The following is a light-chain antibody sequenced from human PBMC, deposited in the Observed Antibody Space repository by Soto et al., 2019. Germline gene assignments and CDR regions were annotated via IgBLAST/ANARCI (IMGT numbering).Light chain of an antibody. V-gene: IGLV2-23*02. CDR1: SSDVGSYDL. Sequence: QSVLTQPASVSGSPGQSITISCTGTSSDVGSYDLVSWYQQHPGKAPKLVTSDVTKRPSGVSNRFSGSKSGNTASLTISGLQAEDEADYYCCSYAGSDTYVFGTGTKVTVL. CDR2: DVT. CDR3: CSYAGSDTYV. J-gene: IGLJ1*01.